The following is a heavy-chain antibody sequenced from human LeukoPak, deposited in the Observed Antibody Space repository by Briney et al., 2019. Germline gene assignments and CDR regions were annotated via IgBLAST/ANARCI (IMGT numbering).Heavy chain of an antibody. Sequence: SETLSLTCTVSGTSITNYYWAWIRQTPGKGLEWIGYIYPDGSTKYNPSLKSRGAISVDTSNNQFSLKVTSMTAADTAVYYCARQDYWGWFAPWGQGTLVIVSS. CDR2: IYPDGST. CDR1: GTSITNYY. J-gene: IGHJ5*02. V-gene: IGHV4-4*09. CDR3: ARQDYWGWFAP. D-gene: IGHD3-16*01.